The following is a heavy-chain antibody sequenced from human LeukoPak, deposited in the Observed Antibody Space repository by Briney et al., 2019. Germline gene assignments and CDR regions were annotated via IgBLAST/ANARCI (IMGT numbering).Heavy chain of an antibody. CDR2: INTNTGNP. CDR1: GYTFTSYA. Sequence: ASVKVSCKASGYTFTSYAMNWVRQAPGQGLEWMGWINTNTGNPTYAQGFTGRFVFSLDTSVSTAYLQISSLKAEDTAVYYCARGYYQFPYYDFWSGYRDYYYYYMDVWGKGTTVTVSS. D-gene: IGHD3-3*01. V-gene: IGHV7-4-1*02. CDR3: ARGYYQFPYYDFWSGYRDYYYYYMDV. J-gene: IGHJ6*03.